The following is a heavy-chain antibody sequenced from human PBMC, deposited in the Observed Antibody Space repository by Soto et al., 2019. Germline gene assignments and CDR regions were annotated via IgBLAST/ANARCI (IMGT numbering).Heavy chain of an antibody. Sequence: ASETLSLTCAVYGGSVDGYYWNWIRQPPGKGLEWIGEINHTGGTHYNPSLKSRVTMSVDTSKNQFSLRLSSVTAADTAIYYCATRITVFGLLIPPFDPWGQGTQVTVSS. CDR2: INHTGGT. CDR3: ATRITVFGLLIPPFDP. CDR1: GGSVDGYY. D-gene: IGHD3-3*01. J-gene: IGHJ5*02. V-gene: IGHV4-34*01.